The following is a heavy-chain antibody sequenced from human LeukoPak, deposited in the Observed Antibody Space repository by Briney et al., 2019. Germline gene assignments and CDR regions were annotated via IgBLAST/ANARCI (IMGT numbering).Heavy chain of an antibody. CDR3: AREKGSSWYGSFDY. V-gene: IGHV1-2*02. Sequence: ASVKVSCKASGYTFTGYYMHWVRQAPGQGLEWMGWTNPNSGGTNYAQKFQGRVTMTRDTSISTAYMELSRLRSDDTAVYYCAREKGSSWYGSFDYWGQGTLVTVSS. D-gene: IGHD6-13*01. J-gene: IGHJ4*02. CDR2: TNPNSGGT. CDR1: GYTFTGYY.